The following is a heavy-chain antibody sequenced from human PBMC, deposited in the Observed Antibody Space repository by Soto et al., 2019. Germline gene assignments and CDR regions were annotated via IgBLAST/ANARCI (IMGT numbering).Heavy chain of an antibody. V-gene: IGHV6-1*01. CDR1: GDSVSSNSAA. CDR2: TYYRSKWYN. J-gene: IGHJ4*02. D-gene: IGHD6-13*01. Sequence: SPTLSLPCAISGDSVSSNSAAWNWIRQSPSRGLEWLGRTYYRSKWYNDYAVSVKSRITINPDTSKNQFSLQLNSVTPEDTAVYYCAREPISSWYSPIDYWGQGTLVTVS. CDR3: AREPISSWYSPIDY.